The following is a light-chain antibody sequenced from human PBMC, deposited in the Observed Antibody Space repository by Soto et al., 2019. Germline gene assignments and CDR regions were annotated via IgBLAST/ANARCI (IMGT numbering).Light chain of an antibody. CDR3: FSYAGRSTWV. Sequence: QSALTQPASVYGSPGQSITISCIATSSDVGTYDHVSWYQQHPGKAPKLISGVSDRFSGSKSGNTASLTISGLQAGDEADYYCFSYAGRSTWVFGGGTKLTVL. J-gene: IGLJ3*02. CDR1: SSDVGTYDH. V-gene: IGLV2-23*01.